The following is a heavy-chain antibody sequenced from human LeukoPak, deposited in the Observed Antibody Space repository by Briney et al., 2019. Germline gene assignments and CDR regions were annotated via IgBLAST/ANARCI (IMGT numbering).Heavy chain of an antibody. CDR3: ARYLSSSWYRVGFDP. CDR1: GGSFSGYY. V-gene: IGHV4-34*01. Sequence: SETLSLTCAVYGGSFSGYYWSWIRQPPGKGLEWIGEINHSGSTNYNPSLKSRVTISVDTSKNQFSLKLSSVTAADTAVYYCARYLSSSWYRVGFDPWGQGTLVTVSS. J-gene: IGHJ5*02. CDR2: INHSGST. D-gene: IGHD6-13*01.